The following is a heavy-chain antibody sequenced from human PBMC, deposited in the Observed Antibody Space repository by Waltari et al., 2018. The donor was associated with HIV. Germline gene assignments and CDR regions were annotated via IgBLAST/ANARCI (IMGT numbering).Heavy chain of an antibody. CDR1: GFNFRRFR. D-gene: IGHD2-15*01. V-gene: IGHV3-7*03. Sequence: LVQSGGGEVQEGGSLVLSCSGSGFNFRRFRLKWVRQTPRRGLEWVASLRRDTYEANYLASVRGRFIISRDNAKSSAYLEMTSLRVEDTATYYCVRDDPGYVAIDYWGQGSQVVVS. CDR3: VRDDPGYVAIDY. CDR2: LRRDTYEA. J-gene: IGHJ4*02.